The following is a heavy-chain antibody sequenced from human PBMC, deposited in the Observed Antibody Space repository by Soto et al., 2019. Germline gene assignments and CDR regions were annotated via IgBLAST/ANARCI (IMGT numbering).Heavy chain of an antibody. CDR3: ARTSGYYLYDY. D-gene: IGHD3-22*01. CDR2: INHSGST. J-gene: IGHJ4*02. Sequence: PSETLPLTCAVYGGSFSGYYWSWIRQPPGKGLEWIGEINHSGSTNYNPSLKSRVTISVDTSKNHFSLKLSSVTASDTAVYYCARTSGYYLYDYWGQGTLVTVSS. V-gene: IGHV4-34*01. CDR1: GGSFSGYY.